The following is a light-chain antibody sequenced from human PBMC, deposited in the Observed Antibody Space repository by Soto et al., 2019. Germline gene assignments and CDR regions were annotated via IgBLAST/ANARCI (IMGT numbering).Light chain of an antibody. Sequence: QSVPTQPPPASVTPGQTFTISCSGSSSNIGRNYVYWYQHLPGTSPKLLIYRNNQRPSAVPDRFSVSKSGTAAALAILGPRSEHEADYYCAAWDDRLSGPCVFGTGTKVTV. J-gene: IGLJ1*01. CDR2: RNN. V-gene: IGLV1-47*01. CDR1: SSNIGRNY. CDR3: AAWDDRLSGPCV.